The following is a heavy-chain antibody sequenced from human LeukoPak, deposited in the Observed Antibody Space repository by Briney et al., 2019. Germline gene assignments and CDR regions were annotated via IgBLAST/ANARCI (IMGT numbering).Heavy chain of an antibody. D-gene: IGHD6-19*01. Sequence: GGSLRLSCAASSLTFSSSWMYWVRQAPGKGLVWVSDINSDGSNTRYADSVRGRFTISRDNAKEMVHLQMNSLRAEDTAVYYCARAVSGWQAIDYWGQGTLVTVSS. V-gene: IGHV3-74*01. CDR2: INSDGSNT. CDR1: SLTFSSSW. CDR3: ARAVSGWQAIDY. J-gene: IGHJ4*02.